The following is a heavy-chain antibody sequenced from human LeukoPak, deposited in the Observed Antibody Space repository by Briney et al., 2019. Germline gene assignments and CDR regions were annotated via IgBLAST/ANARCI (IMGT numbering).Heavy chain of an antibody. CDR3: AKGRDDYGDYGCDY. J-gene: IGHJ4*02. D-gene: IGHD4-17*01. CDR1: GFTFSSYA. CDR2: ISGSGGST. Sequence: GGSLRLSCAASGFTFSSYAMSWVRQAPGKGLEWVSAISGSGGSTYYADSVKGRFTISRDNSKNTLYLQMNSLRAEDTAVYYCAKGRDDYGDYGCDYWGRGTLVTVSS. V-gene: IGHV3-23*01.